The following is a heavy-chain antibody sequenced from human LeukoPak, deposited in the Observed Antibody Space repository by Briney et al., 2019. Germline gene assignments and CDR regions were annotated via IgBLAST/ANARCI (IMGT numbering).Heavy chain of an antibody. J-gene: IGHJ2*01. CDR1: GLTFSSYG. V-gene: IGHV3-33*01. CDR3: ARDYLDWYFDL. Sequence: GGSLRFSCEAPGLTFSSYGMHWFRKAPGKGLDGVAVIWYDGSNKYYADSVKGRFTISRDNSKNTLYLQMNSLRAEDTAVYYCARDYLDWYFDLWGRGTLVTVSS. CDR2: IWYDGSNK.